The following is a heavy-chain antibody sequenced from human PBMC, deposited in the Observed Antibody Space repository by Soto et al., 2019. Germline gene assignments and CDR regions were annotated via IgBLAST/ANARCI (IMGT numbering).Heavy chain of an antibody. CDR3: ARGYYDFWSGYYKDNWFDP. CDR2: ISAYNGNT. Sequence: ASVKVSCKASGYTFTSYGISWVRQAPGQGLEWMGWISAYNGNTNYAQKLQGRVTMTTDTSTSTAYMELRSLRSDDTAVYYCARGYYDFWSGYYKDNWFDPWGQGTLVTVPQ. V-gene: IGHV1-18*01. CDR1: GYTFTSYG. D-gene: IGHD3-3*01. J-gene: IGHJ5*02.